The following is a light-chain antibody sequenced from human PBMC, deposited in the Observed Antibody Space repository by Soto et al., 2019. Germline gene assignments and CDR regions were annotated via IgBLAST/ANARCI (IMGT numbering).Light chain of an antibody. CDR1: SSDVGGYNY. CDR3: SSYTSSSTYVV. V-gene: IGLV2-14*03. Sequence: QSVLTQPASVSGSPGQSITISCTGTSSDVGGYNYVSWYQQHPGKAPKLMIYDVINRPSGVSNRFSGSKSGNSASLTISGLQAEDEPDYYCSSYTSSSTYVVFGGGTKLTVL. J-gene: IGLJ2*01. CDR2: DVI.